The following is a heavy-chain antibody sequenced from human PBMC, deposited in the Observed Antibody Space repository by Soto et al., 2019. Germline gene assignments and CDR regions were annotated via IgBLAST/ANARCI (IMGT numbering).Heavy chain of an antibody. CDR1: GFTFSNFW. CDR2: IKSDGSER. J-gene: IGHJ4*02. Sequence: EVQLVESGGGLVQPGGSLRLSCAASGFTFSNFWMSWVRQAPGGGLEWVASIKSDGSERSHVDAVRGRFSISRDNARNSLFLQMNSLRVDDTAVYYCARDVIWGQGSLVTVSS. CDR3: ARDVI. V-gene: IGHV3-7*05.